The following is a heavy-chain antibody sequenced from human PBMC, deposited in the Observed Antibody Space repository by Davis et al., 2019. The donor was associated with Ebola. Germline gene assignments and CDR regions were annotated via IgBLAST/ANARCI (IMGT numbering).Heavy chain of an antibody. Sequence: GESLKISCAASGFIFRNYVMSWVRQAPGKGPELVSTFGTSTDTYYADPVKGRFTISRDNSRNTLYLQMNGLRVEDTAIYYCATDTSNLWVDVWGQGTMVTVSS. D-gene: IGHD1-26*01. CDR1: GFIFRNYV. CDR2: FGTSTDT. CDR3: ATDTSNLWVDV. V-gene: IGHV3-23*01. J-gene: IGHJ3*01.